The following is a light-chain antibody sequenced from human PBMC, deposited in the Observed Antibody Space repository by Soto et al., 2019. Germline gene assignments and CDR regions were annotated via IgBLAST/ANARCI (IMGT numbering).Light chain of an antibody. Sequence: EIVLTQSPGTLSLSPGERATLSCRASQSVSSSYLAWYQQKPGQPPRLLIYGASSRATGIPDRCSGSGSGTDFTLTISRLEPEDFAVYYCQQYATSPPLTFGGGTKVEIK. CDR3: QQYATSPPLT. V-gene: IGKV3-20*01. CDR2: GAS. CDR1: QSVSSSY. J-gene: IGKJ4*01.